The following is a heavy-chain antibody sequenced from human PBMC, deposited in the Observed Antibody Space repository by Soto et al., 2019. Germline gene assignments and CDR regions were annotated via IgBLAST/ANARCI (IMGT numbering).Heavy chain of an antibody. CDR3: ATPYYFNH. CDR2: ISDDSSYI. CDR1: GFMFNAYT. J-gene: IGHJ1*01. V-gene: IGHV3-21*06. Sequence: GWSLRLSCAAWGFMFNAYTMNWVRQAPGKGLEWLSSISDDSSYIDYADSLRGRFTVSRDNARNSLYLQIDSLGVEDTAVYYCATPYYFNHWGPGTLVTVSS. D-gene: IGHD3-16*01.